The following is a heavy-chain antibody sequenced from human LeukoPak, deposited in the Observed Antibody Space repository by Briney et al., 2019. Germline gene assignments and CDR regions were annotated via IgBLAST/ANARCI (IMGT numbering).Heavy chain of an antibody. D-gene: IGHD6-19*01. CDR3: ARTEYSSGWSEPFDY. J-gene: IGHJ4*02. CDR1: DDSISDYY. Sequence: PSETLSLTCTVSDDSISDYYRGWIRQPPGKGLEWIGYFYNSGRSTYNPSLKSRVTISADTSKNHFSLKLNSVTTADTAVYYCARTEYSSGWSEPFDYWGQGTLVTVSS. V-gene: IGHV4-59*01. CDR2: FYNSGRS.